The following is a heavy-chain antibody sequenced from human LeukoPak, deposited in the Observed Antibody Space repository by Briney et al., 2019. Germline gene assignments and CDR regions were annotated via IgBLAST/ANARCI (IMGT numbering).Heavy chain of an antibody. Sequence: SETLSLTCAVSGYSISSGYCWGWIRQPPGKGLEWIGSIYHSGSTYYNPSLKSRVTVSVDTSKNQFSLKLDSVTAADTAVYYCARRGGGRLAQDYYFDYWGQGTLVTVSS. J-gene: IGHJ4*02. V-gene: IGHV4-38-2*01. CDR2: IYHSGST. CDR3: ARRGGGRLAQDYYFDY. CDR1: GYSISSGYC. D-gene: IGHD3-16*01.